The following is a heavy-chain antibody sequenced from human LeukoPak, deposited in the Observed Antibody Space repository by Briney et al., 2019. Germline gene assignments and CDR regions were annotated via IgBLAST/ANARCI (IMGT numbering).Heavy chain of an antibody. J-gene: IGHJ4*02. V-gene: IGHV3-66*01. CDR1: GFTVSINY. CDR3: ARDSSSYYYFDY. CDR2: IYSGGST. D-gene: IGHD6-13*01. Sequence: PGGSLRLSCAASGFTVSINYMNWVRQAPGKGLEWVSVIYSGGSTYYADSVKGRFIISRDNSRNTLYLQMNSLRAEDTAVYYCARDSSSYYYFDYWGQGTLVSVFS.